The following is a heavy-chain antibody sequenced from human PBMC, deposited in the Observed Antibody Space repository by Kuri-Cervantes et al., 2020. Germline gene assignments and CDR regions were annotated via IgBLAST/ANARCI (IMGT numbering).Heavy chain of an antibody. CDR2: INSDGSST. D-gene: IGHD6-13*01. CDR1: GFTFDDYG. CDR3: AKGGIAAAGMVDY. J-gene: IGHJ4*02. V-gene: IGHV3-74*01. Sequence: GGSLRLSCAASGFTFDDYGMSWVRQAPGKGLVWVSRINSDGSSTSYADSVKGRFTISRDNSKNTLYLQMNSLRAEDTAVYYCAKGGIAAAGMVDYWGQGTLVTVSS.